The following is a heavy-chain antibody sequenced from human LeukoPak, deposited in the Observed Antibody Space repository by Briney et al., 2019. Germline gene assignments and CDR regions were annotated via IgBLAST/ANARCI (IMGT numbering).Heavy chain of an antibody. J-gene: IGHJ6*03. V-gene: IGHV3-30*04. D-gene: IGHD3-10*01. Sequence: HPGGSLRLSCAASGFTFSSYAMHWVRQAPGKGLEWVAVISYDGSNKYYADSVKGRFTISRDNAKNSLYLQMNSLRAEDTAVYYCARGPSITMVRGGQWYYYMDVWGKGTTVTISS. CDR3: ARGPSITMVRGGQWYYYMDV. CDR2: ISYDGSNK. CDR1: GFTFSSYA.